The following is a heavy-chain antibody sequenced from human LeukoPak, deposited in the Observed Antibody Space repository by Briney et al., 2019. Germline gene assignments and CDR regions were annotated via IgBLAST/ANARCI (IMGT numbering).Heavy chain of an antibody. Sequence: GGSLRLSCAASGFSFSSYAMSWVRQAPGKGLEWVSAISGSGGSTFYADSAKGRFTISRDNSKNTLYLQMNSLRAEDTAVYYCAKDGSSGDYYYFDYWGQGSLVTVSS. D-gene: IGHD3-22*01. V-gene: IGHV3-23*01. CDR3: AKDGSSGDYYYFDY. CDR2: ISGSGGST. J-gene: IGHJ4*02. CDR1: GFSFSSYA.